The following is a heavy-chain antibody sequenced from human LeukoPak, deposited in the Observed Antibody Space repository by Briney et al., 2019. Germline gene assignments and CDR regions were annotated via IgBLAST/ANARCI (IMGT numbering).Heavy chain of an antibody. CDR1: GGTFSSCA. J-gene: IGHJ5*02. Sequence: SVKVSCKASGGTFSSCAISWVRQAPGQGLEWMGRIIPILGIANYAQKFQGRVTITADKSTSTAYMELSSLRSEDTAVYYCARELRLGEVSQGRWFDPWGQGTLVTVSS. CDR2: IIPILGIA. D-gene: IGHD3-16*02. CDR3: ARELRLGEVSQGRWFDP. V-gene: IGHV1-69*04.